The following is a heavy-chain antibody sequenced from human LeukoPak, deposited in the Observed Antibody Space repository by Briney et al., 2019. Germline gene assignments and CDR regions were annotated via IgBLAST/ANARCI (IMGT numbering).Heavy chain of an antibody. CDR3: ARDVYGDGYNSFDY. CDR1: GFILSSNH. Sequence: GGSLRLSCAVSGFILSSNHMNWVRQAPGKGLEWVSVVYSGGYSGGGPFYVDSVKGRFTTSSDSSKNTLFLQMNSLRAEDTAVYYCARDVYGDGYNSFDYWGRGILVTVSS. D-gene: IGHD5-24*01. J-gene: IGHJ4*02. CDR2: VYSGGYSGGGP. V-gene: IGHV3-66*01.